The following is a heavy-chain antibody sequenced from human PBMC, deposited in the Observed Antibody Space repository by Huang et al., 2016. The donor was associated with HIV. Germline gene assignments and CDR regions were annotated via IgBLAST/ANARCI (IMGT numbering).Heavy chain of an antibody. CDR1: GGSFRNFA. D-gene: IGHD3-22*01. CDR3: ATVDYYDTSGPQRGYFDN. CDR2: IIPTLGTA. V-gene: IGHV1-69*01. J-gene: IGHJ4*02. Sequence: QVQLVQSGAKGKKPGSSVKVSCRASGGSFRNFAIGWVRQAPGQGLGWMGGIIPTLGTANYAQKFQGRVTIIADESTSTAYMELSSLRSEDTAVYYCATVDYYDTSGPQRGYFDNWGQGTLVTVSS.